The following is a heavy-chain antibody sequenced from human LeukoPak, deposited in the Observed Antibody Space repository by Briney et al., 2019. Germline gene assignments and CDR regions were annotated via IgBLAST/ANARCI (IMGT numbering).Heavy chain of an antibody. J-gene: IGHJ4*02. CDR2: IQYDGNDK. Sequence: GGSLRLSCAASGFTFSYYGMHWVRQAPGKGLEWVAFIQYDGNDKYYADSVKDRFTISRDTSRNTLYLEMNSLRAEDTAVYYCARAGVWAAAGFGYDYWGQGTLVTVSS. V-gene: IGHV3-30*02. CDR1: GFTFSYYG. CDR3: ARAGVWAAAGFGYDY. D-gene: IGHD6-13*01.